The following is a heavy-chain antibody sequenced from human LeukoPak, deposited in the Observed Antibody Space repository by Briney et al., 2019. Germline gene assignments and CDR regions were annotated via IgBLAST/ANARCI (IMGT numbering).Heavy chain of an antibody. V-gene: IGHV3-30*18. D-gene: IGHD1-7*01. CDR3: AKLRSKLVDY. J-gene: IGHJ4*02. Sequence: GGSLRLSRAASGFTFSSYGMHWVRQAPGKGLEWVAVISYDGSNKYYADSVKGRFTISRDNSKNTLYLQMNSLRAEDTAVYYCAKLRSKLVDYWGQGTLVTVSS. CDR1: GFTFSSYG. CDR2: ISYDGSNK.